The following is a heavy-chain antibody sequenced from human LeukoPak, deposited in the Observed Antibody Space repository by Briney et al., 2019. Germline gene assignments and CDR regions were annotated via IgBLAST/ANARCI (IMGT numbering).Heavy chain of an antibody. Sequence: PGGSLRLSCAASGFIFSNYGMHWVRQAPGKGLVWVSRVNSDGRITKYADSVKGRFTIPRDNAKNTLYLQMNSLRAEDTAMYYCVRSDWFDNWGQGTLVTVSS. V-gene: IGHV3-74*03. CDR3: VRSDWFDN. J-gene: IGHJ5*02. CDR1: GFIFSNYG. CDR2: VNSDGRIT.